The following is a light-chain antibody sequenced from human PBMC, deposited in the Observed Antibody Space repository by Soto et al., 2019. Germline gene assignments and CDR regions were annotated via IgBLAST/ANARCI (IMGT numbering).Light chain of an antibody. J-gene: IGLJ2*01. CDR1: SSNIGSNP. V-gene: IGLV1-44*01. Sequence: QSALTQPPSASGTPGQRVTISCSGSSSNIGSNPVNWYQQLPGTAPKLLIYSNNQRPSGVPDRLPGSKSGTSASLAISGLQSDDEADYYCAAWDDSLNGPYVVFGGGTKLTVL. CDR3: AAWDDSLNGPYVV. CDR2: SNN.